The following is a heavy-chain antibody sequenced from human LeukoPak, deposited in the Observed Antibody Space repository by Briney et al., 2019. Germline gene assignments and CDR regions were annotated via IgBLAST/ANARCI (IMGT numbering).Heavy chain of an antibody. Sequence: SETLSLTCAVYGGSFSGYYWSWIRQPPGKGLEWIGEINHSGSTNYNPSIKSRVTISVDTSKNQFSLKLSSVTAADTAVYYCARGRGGYYYYYMDVWGKGTTVTVSS. CDR3: ARGRGGYYYYYMDV. CDR1: GGSFSGYY. CDR2: INHSGST. V-gene: IGHV4-34*01. J-gene: IGHJ6*03. D-gene: IGHD3-10*01.